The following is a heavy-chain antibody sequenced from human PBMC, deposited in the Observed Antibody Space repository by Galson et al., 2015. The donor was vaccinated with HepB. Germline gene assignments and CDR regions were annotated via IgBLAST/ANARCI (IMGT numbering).Heavy chain of an antibody. CDR2: ISTTGTNI. CDR3: ARVVFSRSYLYFDF. CDR1: GFTFSSFT. D-gene: IGHD1-26*01. J-gene: IGHJ4*02. Sequence: SLRLSCAASGFTFSSFTMNWVRQAPGKRLEWVSYISTTGTNIFYVDSVKGRYAVSRDNAKNSLSLQMNSLRAEDTASYYCARVVFSRSYLYFDFWGQGTLVTVSS. V-gene: IGHV3-48*01.